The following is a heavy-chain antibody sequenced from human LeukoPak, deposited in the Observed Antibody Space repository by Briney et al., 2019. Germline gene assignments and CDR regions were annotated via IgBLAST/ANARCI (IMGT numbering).Heavy chain of an antibody. CDR2: IGASGGST. V-gene: IGHV3-23*01. CDR3: AKDVLWID. D-gene: IGHD5-12*01. J-gene: IGHJ4*02. CDR1: GFTFSSYS. Sequence: GGSLRLSCAASGFTFSSYSMNWVRQAPGKGLEWVSAIGASGGSTYYADSVKGRFTISRDNSKNTLYLQMNSLRAEDTAVYYCAKDVLWIDWGQGTLVTVSS.